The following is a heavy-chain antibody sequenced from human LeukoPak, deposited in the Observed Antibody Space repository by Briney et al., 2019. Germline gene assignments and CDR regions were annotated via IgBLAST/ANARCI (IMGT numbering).Heavy chain of an antibody. D-gene: IGHD5-12*01. CDR1: GFTFSSYS. CDR2: ISSSSSYI. V-gene: IGHV3-21*01. CDR3: AGDAIYSGYDGAFDI. Sequence: PGGSLRLSCAASGFTFSSYSMNWVRQAPGKGLEWVSSISSSSSYIYYADSVKGRFTISRDNAKNSPYLQMNSLRAEDTAVYYCAGDAIYSGYDGAFDIWGQGTMVTVSS. J-gene: IGHJ3*02.